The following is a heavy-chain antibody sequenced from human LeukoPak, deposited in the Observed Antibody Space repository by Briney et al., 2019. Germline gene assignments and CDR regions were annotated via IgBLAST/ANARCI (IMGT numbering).Heavy chain of an antibody. CDR2: ISVDNDNT. V-gene: IGHV1-18*01. D-gene: IGHD5-24*01. CDR3: ARDPLFVEMATIRWFEY. CDR1: GYTFSSSG. Sequence: GASVKVSCKASGYTFSSSGFSWVRQAPGQGLEWMGWISVDNDNTNYAQKFQGRVTMTTDTSTSTAYMELRSLKSDDTAVYYCARDPLFVEMATIRWFEYWGQGTLVTVSS. J-gene: IGHJ4*02.